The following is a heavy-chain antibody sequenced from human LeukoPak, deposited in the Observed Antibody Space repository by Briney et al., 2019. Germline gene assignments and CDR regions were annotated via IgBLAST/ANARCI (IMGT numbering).Heavy chain of an antibody. CDR1: GGTISSYY. D-gene: IGHD4-17*01. Sequence: SETLSLTCTVSGGTISSYYWSWIRQPAGKGLEWIGRIYTSWSTNYNPSLKSRVTMSVDTSKKQFSLKLSSVTAADTGVYYCARETVTTPIQYYFDYWGQGTLVTVSS. J-gene: IGHJ4*02. CDR3: ARETVTTPIQYYFDY. V-gene: IGHV4-4*07. CDR2: IYTSWST.